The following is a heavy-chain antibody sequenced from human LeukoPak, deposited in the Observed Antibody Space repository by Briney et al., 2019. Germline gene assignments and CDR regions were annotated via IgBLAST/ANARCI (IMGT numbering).Heavy chain of an antibody. V-gene: IGHV3-30*18. D-gene: IGHD3-10*01. CDR1: GFTFSSYG. J-gene: IGHJ6*03. CDR2: ISYDGSNK. CDR3: AKGRWGYYYGSGSYDYMDV. Sequence: GRSLRLSCAASGFTFSSYGMHWVRQAPGKGLEWVAVISYDGSNKYYADSVKGRFTISRDNSKNPLYLQMNSLRAEDTAVYYCAKGRWGYYYGSGSYDYMDVWGKGTTVTVSS.